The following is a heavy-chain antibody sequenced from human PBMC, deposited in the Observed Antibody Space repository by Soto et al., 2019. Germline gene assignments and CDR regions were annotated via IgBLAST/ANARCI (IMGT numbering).Heavy chain of an antibody. CDR1: GFIFSNAW. CDR2: IKSETDGGTT. D-gene: IGHD3-3*01. CDR3: TPKYDNWSGFFS. Sequence: EVQLMESGGGLVKPGGSLRLSCAGSGFIFSNAWMNWVRQAPGKGLEWVGRIKSETDGGTTDYAASVKGRFTISRDDSKNTVFLQLNSLKTEDTAVYYCTPKYDNWSGFFSWGQGTLVTVSS. V-gene: IGHV3-15*07. J-gene: IGHJ5*02.